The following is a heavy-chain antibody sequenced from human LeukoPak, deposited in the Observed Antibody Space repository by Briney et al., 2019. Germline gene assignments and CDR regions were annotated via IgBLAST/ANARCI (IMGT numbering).Heavy chain of an antibody. Sequence: GGSLRLSCAASGFTFSDHYMDWVRQAPGKRLEWVGRIRNKANSYTTEYAASVKGRFTISRDDSKNSLYLQMSSLKTEDTALYYCARARYSANDYSDYWGQGTLVTVSS. CDR2: IRNKANSYTT. D-gene: IGHD1-26*01. CDR3: ARARYSANDYSDY. CDR1: GFTFSDHY. J-gene: IGHJ4*02. V-gene: IGHV3-72*01.